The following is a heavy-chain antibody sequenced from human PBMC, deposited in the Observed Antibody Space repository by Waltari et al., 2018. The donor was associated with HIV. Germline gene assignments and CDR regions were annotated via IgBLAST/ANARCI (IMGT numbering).Heavy chain of an antibody. CDR2: IYYDGST. V-gene: IGHV4-39*07. CDR1: GGSIDTSSYY. CDR3: ARDPGRAAALDS. D-gene: IGHD3-10*01. J-gene: IGHJ4*02. Sequence: QLQLQESGPGLVKPSETLSLTCTVSGGSIDTSSYYWGWIRQPPGKGLEYIGNIYYDGSTSYNTPLKSRVTISIDTSKNQFSLKLTSVTAADTAVYYCARDPGRAAALDSWGQGTLVTVSS.